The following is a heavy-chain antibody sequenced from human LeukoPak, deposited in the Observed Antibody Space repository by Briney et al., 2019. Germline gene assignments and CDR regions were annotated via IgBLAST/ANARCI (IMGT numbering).Heavy chain of an antibody. V-gene: IGHV3-23*01. J-gene: IGHJ6*02. CDR2: ISGSGDAT. Sequence: GVSLRLSCAASGFIFSSYAMNWVRQAPGKGLEWVSGISGSGDATFYADPVKGRFTISRDNSKNTLYLQMNSLRGDDTAVYYCAKYVTPPGTYYYGLDVWGQGTTVTVS. D-gene: IGHD6-13*01. CDR1: GFIFSSYA. CDR3: AKYVTPPGTYYYGLDV.